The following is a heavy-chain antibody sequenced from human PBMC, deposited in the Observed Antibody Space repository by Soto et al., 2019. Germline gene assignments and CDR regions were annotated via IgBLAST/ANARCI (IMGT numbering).Heavy chain of an antibody. D-gene: IGHD3-22*01. CDR1: GGSSSSGDYY. Sequence: SETLSLTCTVSGGSSSSGDYYWRRIRQPPGKGLEWIGYIYYSGSTYYNPSLKSRVTISVDTSKNQFSLKLSSVTAADTAVYYCARAVLSGYYGRVVGYYGMDVWGQVTTVTVSS. CDR3: ARAVLSGYYGRVVGYYGMDV. J-gene: IGHJ6*02. V-gene: IGHV4-30-4*01. CDR2: IYYSGST.